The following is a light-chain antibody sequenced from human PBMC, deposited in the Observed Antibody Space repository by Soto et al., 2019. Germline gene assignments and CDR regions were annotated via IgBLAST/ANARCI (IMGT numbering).Light chain of an antibody. CDR1: QSVSSN. J-gene: IGKJ2*03. CDR2: GAS. V-gene: IGKV3-15*01. Sequence: EIVMPQSPATLAVSPGERAALSCRASQSVSSNFAWYQQKPGQAPRLLIYGASTSATGTPARFSGSGSGTDFSMYVAGLQSCDFSYFSCYHYTKWQYSLGLGTKLEMK. CDR3: YHYTKWQYS.